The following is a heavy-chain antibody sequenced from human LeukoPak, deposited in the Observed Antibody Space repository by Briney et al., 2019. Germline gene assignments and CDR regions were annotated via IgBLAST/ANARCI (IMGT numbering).Heavy chain of an antibody. D-gene: IGHD3/OR15-3a*01. CDR2: MNPNSGNT. V-gene: IGHV1-8*03. Sequence: GSSVKVSCKASGGTFSSYAISWVRQATGQGLEWMGWMNPNSGNTGYAQKFQGRVTITRNTSISTAYMELSSLRSEDTAVYYCARARGPRRRTFDYWGQGTLVTVSS. CDR3: ARARGPRRRTFDY. CDR1: GGTFSSYA. J-gene: IGHJ4*02.